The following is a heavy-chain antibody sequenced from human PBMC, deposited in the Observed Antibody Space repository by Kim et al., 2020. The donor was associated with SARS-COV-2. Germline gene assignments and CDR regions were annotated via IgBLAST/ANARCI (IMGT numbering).Heavy chain of an antibody. CDR1: GGSISSGDYY. D-gene: IGHD3-9*01. V-gene: IGHV4-30-4*01. CDR3: ARVGTDYGMLTGWGWFAP. Sequence: SETLSLTCTVSGGSISSGDYYWSWIRQPPGKGLEWIGYIYYSGSTYYNPSLKSRVTISVHTSKNQFSLKLSSVTAAHPAVYYCARVGTDYGMLTGWGWFAPWGQGTLVTVSS. J-gene: IGHJ5*02. CDR2: IYYSGST.